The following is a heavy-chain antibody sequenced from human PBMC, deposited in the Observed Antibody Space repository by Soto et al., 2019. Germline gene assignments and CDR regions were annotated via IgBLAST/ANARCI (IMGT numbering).Heavy chain of an antibody. V-gene: IGHV3-30*18. CDR1: GFSFSTTD. J-gene: IGHJ5*02. CDR3: AKDLYGAGWYNYFDP. Sequence: QVQLVESGGGVVQPGRSLRLSCAASGFSFSTTDMHWVRQAPGKGLEWVAMISHDGGAEYYIDSVKGRFTISRDTSKNTLYLQMNSLRPEDTAVYHCAKDLYGAGWYNYFDPWGQGTLVTVSS. D-gene: IGHD6-19*01. CDR2: ISHDGGAE.